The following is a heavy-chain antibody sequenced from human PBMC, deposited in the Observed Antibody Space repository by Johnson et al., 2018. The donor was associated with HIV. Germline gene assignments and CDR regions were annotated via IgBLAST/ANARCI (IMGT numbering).Heavy chain of an antibody. Sequence: MLLVESGGGLVQPGGSLRLSCAASGFTVSSNYMSWVRQAPGKGLEWVSVIYSGGSTYSADAVQGRFTISRDNAKNSLYLQMNSLRADDTAVYYCARDPSRSPGAFDIWGQGTMVTVSS. V-gene: IGHV3-66*01. CDR2: IYSGGST. J-gene: IGHJ3*02. CDR3: ARDPSRSPGAFDI. CDR1: GFTVSSNY.